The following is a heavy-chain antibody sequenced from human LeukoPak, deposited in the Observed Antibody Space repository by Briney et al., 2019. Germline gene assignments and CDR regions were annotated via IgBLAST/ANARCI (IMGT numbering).Heavy chain of an antibody. V-gene: IGHV4-61*01. Sequence: KTSETLSLTCTVSGGSVSSGSYYWSWIRQPPGKGLEWVGYIYYSGSTNYNPTLKSRVTISVDTSKNQFSLKLSSVTAADTAVYYCARGWRYSSGSGIVYSYDGWGQGTLVTVSS. CDR1: GGSVSSGSYY. CDR2: IYYSGST. J-gene: IGHJ4*02. CDR3: ARGWRYSSGSGIVYSYDG. D-gene: IGHD6-19*01.